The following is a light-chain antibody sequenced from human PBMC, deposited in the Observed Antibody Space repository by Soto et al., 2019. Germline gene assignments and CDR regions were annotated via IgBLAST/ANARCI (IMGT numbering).Light chain of an antibody. CDR2: GAS. J-gene: IGKJ1*01. Sequence: EIVLTQSPGTLSLSPGERATLSCRASLSVNSRYLAWYQQRPGQAPRLLIYGASSRATGIPDRFSGSGSGTDFTLTISRLEPEDFAVYYCQPYASSPQTFGQGTKVEIK. CDR1: LSVNSRY. CDR3: QPYASSPQT. V-gene: IGKV3-20*01.